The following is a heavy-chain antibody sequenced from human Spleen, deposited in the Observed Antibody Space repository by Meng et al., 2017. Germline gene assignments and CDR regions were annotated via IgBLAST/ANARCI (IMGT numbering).Heavy chain of an antibody. CDR1: WGPLSRTPSN. V-gene: IGHV4-59*13. J-gene: IGHJ4*02. CDR2: IEYSRSS. Sequence: SAPGIAGPPVPLSLLCTGSWGPLSRTPSNCTRIPQPPWGGREWLGYIEYSRSSSYNPSLKSRVTISVDTSKNHFSLKLSSVTAADTAVYYCARTDLYDSNGYYLYYFDFWGQGALVTVSS. CDR3: ARTDLYDSNGYYLYYFDF. D-gene: IGHD3-22*01.